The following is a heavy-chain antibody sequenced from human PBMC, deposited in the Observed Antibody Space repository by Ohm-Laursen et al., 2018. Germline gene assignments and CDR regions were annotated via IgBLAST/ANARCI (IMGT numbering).Heavy chain of an antibody. D-gene: IGHD3-3*01. J-gene: IGHJ4*02. CDR2: ISGSGGST. CDR1: GFTFSSYA. CDR3: AKTLDYDFWSGYGNDY. V-gene: IGHV3-23*01. Sequence: SLRLSCAASGFTFSSYAMSWVRQAPGKGLEWVSAISGSGGSTYYADSVKGRFTISRGNSKNTLYLQMNSLRAEDTAVYYCAKTLDYDFWSGYGNDYWGQGTLVTVSS.